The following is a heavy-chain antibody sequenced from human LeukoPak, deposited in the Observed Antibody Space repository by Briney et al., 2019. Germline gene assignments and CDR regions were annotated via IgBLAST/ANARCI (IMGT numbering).Heavy chain of an antibody. Sequence: SVKVSCKASGGTFSSYAISWVRQAPGQGLEWMGGIIPIFGTANYAQKFQGRVTITADESTSTAYMKLSSLRSEDTAVYYCAREVTWCSSTSCYSGAGFDYWGQGTLVTVSS. CDR2: IIPIFGTA. J-gene: IGHJ4*02. V-gene: IGHV1-69*13. CDR3: AREVTWCSSTSCYSGAGFDY. CDR1: GGTFSSYA. D-gene: IGHD2-2*01.